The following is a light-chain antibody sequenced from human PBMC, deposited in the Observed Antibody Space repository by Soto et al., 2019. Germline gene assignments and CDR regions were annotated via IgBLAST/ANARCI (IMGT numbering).Light chain of an antibody. J-gene: IGLJ2*01. Sequence: QSALTQPPSASGSPGQSVTISCTXTXXXVGGYNYVSWYQQHPGKAPKLMIYEVSKRPSGVPDRFSGSKSGNTASLTVSGLQAEDEADYYCSSYAGSNMVVFGGGTKLTVL. V-gene: IGLV2-8*01. CDR3: SSYAGSNMVV. CDR2: EVS. CDR1: XXXVGGYNY.